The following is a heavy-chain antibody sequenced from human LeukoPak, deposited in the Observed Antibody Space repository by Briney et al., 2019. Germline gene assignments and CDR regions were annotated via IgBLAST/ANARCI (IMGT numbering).Heavy chain of an antibody. V-gene: IGHV3-23*01. Sequence: GGSLRLSCAASGFTFSSYAMSWVRQAPGKGLEWVSAISGSGGSTYYADSVKGRFTISRDNSKNLLYLQMNSLRAEDTAVYYCARDTLYHCSGGSCYSGSYFQHWGQGTLVTVSS. J-gene: IGHJ1*01. CDR1: GFTFSSYA. CDR3: ARDTLYHCSGGSCYSGSYFQH. D-gene: IGHD2-15*01. CDR2: ISGSGGST.